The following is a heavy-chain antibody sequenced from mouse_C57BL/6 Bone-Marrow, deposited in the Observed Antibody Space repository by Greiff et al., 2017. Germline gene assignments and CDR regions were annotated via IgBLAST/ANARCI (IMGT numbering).Heavy chain of an antibody. CDR3: TLYDYEDFDY. V-gene: IGHV14-4*01. CDR1: GFNIKDDY. J-gene: IGHJ2*01. D-gene: IGHD2-4*01. CDR2: IDPENGDT. Sequence: ESGAELVRPGASVKLSCTASGFNIKDDYMHWVKQRPEQGLEWIGWIDPENGDTEYASKFQGKATITADTSSNTAYLQLSSRTSEDTAVYYCTLYDYEDFDYWGQGTTLTVSS.